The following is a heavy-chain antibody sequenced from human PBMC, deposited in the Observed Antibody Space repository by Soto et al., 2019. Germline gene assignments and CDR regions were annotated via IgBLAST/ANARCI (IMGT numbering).Heavy chain of an antibody. CDR2: IFHSGNA. CDR1: GGSMRNVY. D-gene: IGHD2-15*01. Sequence: ETLSLTCTVSGGSMRNVYWSWIRQPPEKRLEWIGFIFHSGNAKYNPSLKSRVTISIDTSKSQFSLSLDSVTAADTAVYFCARAHAPTLPFDYWGLGTLVTVSS. V-gene: IGHV4-59*01. CDR3: ARAHAPTLPFDY. J-gene: IGHJ4*01.